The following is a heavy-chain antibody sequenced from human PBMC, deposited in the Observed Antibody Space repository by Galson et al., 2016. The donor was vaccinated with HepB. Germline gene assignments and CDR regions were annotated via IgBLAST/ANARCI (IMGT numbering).Heavy chain of an antibody. J-gene: IGHJ4*02. D-gene: IGHD4-17*01. V-gene: IGHV3-30-3*01. Sequence: SLRLSCAASGFTFSHYAIHWVRQAPGKGLEWVAVISYDGSNKYYADSVKGRFTISRDDSKNTLYLQMNSLRAEDTAVYYCARGGSYGDYSFDYWGQGALVTVSS. CDR3: ARGGSYGDYSFDY. CDR1: GFTFSHYA. CDR2: ISYDGSNK.